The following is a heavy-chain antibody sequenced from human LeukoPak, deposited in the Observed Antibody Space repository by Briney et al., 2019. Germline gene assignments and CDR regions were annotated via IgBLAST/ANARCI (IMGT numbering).Heavy chain of an antibody. CDR1: GFTFSNYW. CDR2: IDQYGRAK. V-gene: IGHV3-7*04. D-gene: IGHD5-18*01. CDR3: ARADSYGSILDY. Sequence: GGSLRLSCAASGFTFSNYWMGWVRQAPGKGLEWVASIDQYGRAKYYVDSVRGRFTFSRDNTKNSLHLQMNSLRAEDTAVYYCARADSYGSILDYWGQGTRVIDSS. J-gene: IGHJ4*02.